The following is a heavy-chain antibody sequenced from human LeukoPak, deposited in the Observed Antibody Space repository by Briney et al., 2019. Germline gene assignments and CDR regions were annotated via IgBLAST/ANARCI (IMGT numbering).Heavy chain of an antibody. CDR2: ISSSSIFI. CDR3: ARDQGNGLDYYYYYPMDV. V-gene: IGHV3-21*01. CDR1: GFTSSNYS. D-gene: IGHD1-1*01. Sequence: GGSLRLSCLASGFTSSNYSMNWVRQAPGKGLEWVSSISSSSIFIYYADSVKGRFTISRDNARNSLYLQMNSLRAEDTAVYYCARDQGNGLDYYYYYPMDVWGQGTTVTVSS. J-gene: IGHJ6*02.